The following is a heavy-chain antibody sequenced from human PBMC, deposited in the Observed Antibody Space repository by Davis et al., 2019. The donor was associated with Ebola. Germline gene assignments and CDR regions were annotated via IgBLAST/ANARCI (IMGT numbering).Heavy chain of an antibody. CDR2: INPNSGGT. V-gene: IGHV1-2*04. D-gene: IGHD5-18*01. CDR1: GYTLTGYY. CDR3: ARDPGRRIQLWSLDY. Sequence: ASVKVSCKASGYTLTGYYMHWVRQAPGQGLEWMGWINPNSGGTNYAQKFQGWVTMTRDTSISTAYMELSRLRSDDTAVYYCARDPGRRIQLWSLDYWGQGTLVTVSS. J-gene: IGHJ4*02.